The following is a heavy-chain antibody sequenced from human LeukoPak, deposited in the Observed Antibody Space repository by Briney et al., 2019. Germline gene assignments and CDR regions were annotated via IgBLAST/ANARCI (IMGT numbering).Heavy chain of an antibody. J-gene: IGHJ4*02. CDR2: ISAYNGNT. Sequence: ASVKVSCKASGYTFTSHGISWVRQAPGQGLEWMGWISAYNGNTNYAQKLQGRVTMTTDTSTSTAYMELRSLRSDDTAVYYCARASPYGSGSYSSFDYWGQGTLVTVSS. CDR1: GYTFTSHG. D-gene: IGHD3-10*01. V-gene: IGHV1-18*01. CDR3: ARASPYGSGSYSSFDY.